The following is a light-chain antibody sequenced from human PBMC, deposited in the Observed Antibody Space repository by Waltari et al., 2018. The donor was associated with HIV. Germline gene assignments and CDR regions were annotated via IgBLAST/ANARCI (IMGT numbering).Light chain of an antibody. CDR1: SGDVGGYNF. CDR3: SSYTSSGPRYVL. Sequence: QSALTQPASVSGSPGQSITISCTGTSGDVGGYNFLSWYQKHPGKAPQLIIYNVNSRPSGVSIRFSGSRSANTASLTISGLQAEDEADYFCSSYTSSGPRYVLFGGGTRLTVL. CDR2: NVN. J-gene: IGLJ2*01. V-gene: IGLV2-14*03.